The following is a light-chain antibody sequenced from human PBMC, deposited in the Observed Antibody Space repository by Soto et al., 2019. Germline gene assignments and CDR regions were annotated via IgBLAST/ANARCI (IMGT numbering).Light chain of an antibody. Sequence: QSALTQPPSASGSPGQSVAISCTGTSSDVGGNNYVSWYQQHPGKAPKLMVYEDTKRPSGVPDRFSGSKSGNSASLTVSGLEAEDEADYYCSSYAGSNNVVFGGGTKLTVL. CDR1: SSDVGGNNY. V-gene: IGLV2-8*01. CDR2: EDT. CDR3: SSYAGSNNVV. J-gene: IGLJ2*01.